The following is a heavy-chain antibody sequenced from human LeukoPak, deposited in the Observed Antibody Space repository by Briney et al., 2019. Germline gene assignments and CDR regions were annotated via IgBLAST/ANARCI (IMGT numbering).Heavy chain of an antibody. D-gene: IGHD3-16*01. Sequence: ASVKVSCKASGYTFTSSYMLWVRQAPGQGLEWMGIINPSGGSTSYAQKFQGRVTMTRDMSTSTVYMELSSLRSEDTAVYYCARERMGAIEGDFDYWGQGTLVTVSS. J-gene: IGHJ4*03. CDR2: INPSGGST. V-gene: IGHV1-46*01. CDR3: ARERMGAIEGDFDY. CDR1: GYTFTSSY.